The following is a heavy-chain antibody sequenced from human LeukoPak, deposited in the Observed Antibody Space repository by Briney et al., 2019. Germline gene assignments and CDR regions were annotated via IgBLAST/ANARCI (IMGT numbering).Heavy chain of an antibody. V-gene: IGHV3-48*03. Sequence: PGGSLRLSCAASGFTFTKYEMNWVRQAPGKGLEWVSYTSYSGTTTYYADSVKGRFTISRDNAKNSLFLQMNSLRAEDTAVYYRARSFCERNPCFFDYWGQGPLVPVPS. D-gene: IGHD3-3*01. J-gene: IGHJ4*02. CDR2: TSYSGTTT. CDR3: ARSFCERNPCFFDY. CDR1: GFTFTKYE.